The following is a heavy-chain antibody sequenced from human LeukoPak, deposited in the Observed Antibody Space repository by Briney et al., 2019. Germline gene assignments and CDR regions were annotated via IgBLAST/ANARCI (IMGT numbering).Heavy chain of an antibody. D-gene: IGHD4-17*01. CDR2: ISSSSSYI. V-gene: IGHV3-21*01. CDR1: GFTFSSYS. J-gene: IGHJ4*02. CDR3: ARVIGDYHAGDY. Sequence: GGSLRLSCAASGFTFSSYSMNWVRQAPGKGLEGVSSISSSSSYIYYADSVKGRFTISRDNSKNTLYLQMNSLRAEDTAVYYCARVIGDYHAGDYWGQGTLVTVSS.